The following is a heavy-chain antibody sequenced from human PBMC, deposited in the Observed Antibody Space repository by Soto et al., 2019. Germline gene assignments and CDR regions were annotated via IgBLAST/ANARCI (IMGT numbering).Heavy chain of an antibody. Sequence: GGSLRLSCEASGFTFSSYGMHWVRQAPGKGLEWVAVISYVGSNKYYADSMKGRFTISRDNSKNTLYLQMNSLRAEDTAVYYCAKDSSRGYQLLSKWGQGTLVTVSS. CDR2: ISYVGSNK. D-gene: IGHD2-2*01. CDR1: GFTFSSYG. CDR3: AKDSSRGYQLLSK. V-gene: IGHV3-30*18. J-gene: IGHJ4*02.